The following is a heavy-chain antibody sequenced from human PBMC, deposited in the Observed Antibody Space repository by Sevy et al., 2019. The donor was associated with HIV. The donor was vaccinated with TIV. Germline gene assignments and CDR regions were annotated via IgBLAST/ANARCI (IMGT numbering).Heavy chain of an antibody. Sequence: LSLTCAASGFTFSSYAMHWVRQAPGKGLEWVAVISYDGSNKYYADSVKGRFTISRDNSKNTLYLQMNSLRAEDTAVYYCAREHGQVVPAAKYGMDVWGQGTTVTVSS. D-gene: IGHD2-2*01. CDR3: AREHGQVVPAAKYGMDV. V-gene: IGHV3-30-3*01. J-gene: IGHJ6*02. CDR1: GFTFSSYA. CDR2: ISYDGSNK.